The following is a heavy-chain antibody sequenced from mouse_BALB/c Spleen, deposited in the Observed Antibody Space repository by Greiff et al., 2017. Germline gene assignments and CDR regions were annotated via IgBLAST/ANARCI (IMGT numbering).Heavy chain of an antibody. CDR3: ARGSSYEYFDV. CDR2: IDPYNGGT. Sequence: EVQLQESGPELVKPGASVKVSCKASGYSFTDYNMYWVKQSHGKSLEWIGYIDPYNGGTSYNQKFMHLNSLTSEDSAVYYCARGSSYEYFDVWGAGTTVTVSS. J-gene: IGHJ1*01. D-gene: IGHD1-1*01. CDR1: GYSFTDYN. V-gene: IGHV1S135*01.